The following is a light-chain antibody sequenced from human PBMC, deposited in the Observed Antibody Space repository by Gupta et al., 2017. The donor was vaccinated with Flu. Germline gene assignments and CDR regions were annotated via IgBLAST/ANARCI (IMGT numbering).Light chain of an antibody. CDR1: QSVSSSY. J-gene: IGKJ1*01. Sequence: EIVLTKSPGTLSLAPGERATPYCRARQSVSSSYLAWYQQKPGQAPRVLIYGASSRATGIPDRVSGSGSGTNFTLTIIRLEPEDFALYYCQQYGSSPTFGQGTKVEIK. CDR2: GAS. V-gene: IGKV3-20*01. CDR3: QQYGSSPT.